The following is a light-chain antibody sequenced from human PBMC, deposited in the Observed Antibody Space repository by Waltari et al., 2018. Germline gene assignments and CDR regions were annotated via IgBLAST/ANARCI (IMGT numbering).Light chain of an antibody. CDR1: QDIRSY. V-gene: IGKV1-9*01. J-gene: IGKJ3*01. CDR3: QQLNSYPLT. CDR2: ATS. Sequence: DIQLTQSPSFLSASVGDRVTITCRAGQDIRSYLAWYQQKPGKAPKLLIYATSTLQSGVPSSFSGSGSGTEFTLTISSLQPEDSATYYCQQLNSYPLTFGPGTKVDIK.